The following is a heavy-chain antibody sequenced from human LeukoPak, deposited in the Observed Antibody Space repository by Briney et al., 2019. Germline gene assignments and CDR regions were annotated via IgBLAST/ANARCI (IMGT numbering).Heavy chain of an antibody. CDR2: IRDDGITT. J-gene: IGHJ3*02. CDR3: ARGKASGGYSGYGLDAFDI. Sequence: GRSLRLSCAASGFTFSNYGFHWVRQAPGKGLEWVALIRDDGITTYYADSVKGRFIISRDDSKKTLYLQMNSLRAEDTAVYYCARGKASGGYSGYGLDAFDIWGQGTMVTVSS. V-gene: IGHV3-33*01. D-gene: IGHD5-12*01. CDR1: GFTFSNYG.